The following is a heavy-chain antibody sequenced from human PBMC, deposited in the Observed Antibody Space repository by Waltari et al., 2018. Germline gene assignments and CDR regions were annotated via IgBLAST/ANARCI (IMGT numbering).Heavy chain of an antibody. J-gene: IGHJ6*03. CDR3: ARDNHYLVTRGEYHHYMDG. CDR1: GGSMSGSTYY. V-gene: IGHV4-39*07. D-gene: IGHD2-8*02. Sequence: QLHLQESGHGLVKPSETLSLMCRVSGGSMSGSTYYWGWIRQSPGKGLEWIGSVFLLGGPYYSPSLSRRVTIALDTPTNQFSRNLRSVTAADTAIYYCARDNHYLVTRGEYHHYMDGWGKGTTVIIS. CDR2: VFLLGGP.